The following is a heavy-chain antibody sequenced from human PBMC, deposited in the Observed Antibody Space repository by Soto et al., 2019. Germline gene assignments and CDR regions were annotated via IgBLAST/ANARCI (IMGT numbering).Heavy chain of an antibody. V-gene: IGHV3-30-3*01. CDR2: ISYDGSNK. CDR3: ARVAWSRGAFDY. J-gene: IGHJ4*02. Sequence: QVQLVESGGGVVQPGRSLRLSCAASGFTFSSYAMHWVRQAPGKGLEWVAVISYDGSNKYYADSVKGRFTISRDNSKNTLYLQMNSLRAEDTAVYYCARVAWSRGAFDYWGQGTLVTVSS. CDR1: GFTFSSYA. D-gene: IGHD2-8*01.